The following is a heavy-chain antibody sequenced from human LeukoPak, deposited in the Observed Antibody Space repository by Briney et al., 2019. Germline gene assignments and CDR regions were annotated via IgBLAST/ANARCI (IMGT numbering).Heavy chain of an antibody. V-gene: IGHV4-34*01. J-gene: IGHJ5*02. CDR2: INHSGST. CDR1: GGSFSGYY. Sequence: SETLSLTCAVYGGSFSGYYWSWIRQPPGKGLEWIGEINHSGSTNYNPSLKSRVTISVDTSKNQFSLKLGSVTAADTAVYYCARRRGRLRYFDWGWFDPWGQGTLVTVSS. CDR3: ARRRGRLRYFDWGWFDP. D-gene: IGHD3-9*01.